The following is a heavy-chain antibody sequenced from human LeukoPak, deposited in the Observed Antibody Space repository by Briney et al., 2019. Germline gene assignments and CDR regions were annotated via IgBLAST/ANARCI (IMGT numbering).Heavy chain of an antibody. CDR1: GGSISNYY. Sequence: SETLSLTCTVSGGSISNYYWSWIRQPPGRGLEWLGNIYYSGSTNYNPSLKSRVTISVDTSKNQFSLKLSSVTAADTAVHYCASTLTGNFVFDYWGQGTLVTVSS. CDR3: ASTLTGNFVFDY. CDR2: IYYSGST. J-gene: IGHJ4*02. D-gene: IGHD1-20*01. V-gene: IGHV4-59*01.